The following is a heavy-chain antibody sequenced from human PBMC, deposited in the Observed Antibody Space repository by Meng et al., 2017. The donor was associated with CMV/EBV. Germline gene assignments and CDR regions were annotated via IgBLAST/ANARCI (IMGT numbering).Heavy chain of an antibody. J-gene: IGHJ6*02. D-gene: IGHD3-3*01. CDR3: ARDLESLYYYYGMDV. CDR2: ISSSSSYI. CDR1: GFTFSSYS. V-gene: IGHV3-21*01. Sequence: GESLKISCAASGFTFSSYSMNWVRQAPGKGLEWVSSISSSSSYIYYADSVKCRFTISRDNAKNSLYLQMNSLRAEDTAVYYCARDLESLYYYYGMDVWGQGTTVTVSS.